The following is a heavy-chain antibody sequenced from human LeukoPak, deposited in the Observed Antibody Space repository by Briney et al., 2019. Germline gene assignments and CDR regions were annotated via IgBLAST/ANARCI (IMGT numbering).Heavy chain of an antibody. CDR1: GSGFTFSSYW. V-gene: IGHV3-7*01. D-gene: IGHD4/OR15-4a*01. CDR3: ARDPSNFYYAYYYMDV. Sequence: GGSLRLSCAASGSGFTFSSYWMSWVRRAPGKGLEWVANINQDGSEKYYVDSVKGRFTISRDNAKNSLYLQMNSLRAEDTAVYYCARDPSNFYYAYYYMDVWGKGTTVTVSS. J-gene: IGHJ6*03. CDR2: INQDGSEK.